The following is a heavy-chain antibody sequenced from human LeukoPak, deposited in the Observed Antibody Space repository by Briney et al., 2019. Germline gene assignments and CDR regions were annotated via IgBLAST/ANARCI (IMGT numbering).Heavy chain of an antibody. V-gene: IGHV3-23*01. D-gene: IGHD2-15*01. J-gene: IGHJ4*02. CDR2: ISGSGGCT. CDR3: AKDLRIVVVVAATTGPNYDY. Sequence: PGGSLRLSCAASGFTFSSYAMSWVRQAPGKGLEWVSAISGSGGCTYYADSVKGRFTISRDNSKNTLYLQMNSLRAEDTAVYYCAKDLRIVVVVAATTGPNYDYWGQGTLVTVSS. CDR1: GFTFSSYA.